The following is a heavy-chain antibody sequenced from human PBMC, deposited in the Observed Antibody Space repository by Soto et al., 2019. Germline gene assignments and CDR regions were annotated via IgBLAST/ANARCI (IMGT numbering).Heavy chain of an antibody. CDR2: VFCTGFT. Sequence: LETLSLTCAVSCASISGSYYYWAWLRQSPGKGPEWVGSVFCTGFTSYNPSLESRVSVSVDTSKSQFSLKLSAVTAADTAVYYCATSQKGYNWNYFDHWGQGALVTLS. D-gene: IGHD1-20*01. V-gene: IGHV4-39*01. J-gene: IGHJ4*02. CDR3: ATSQKGYNWNYFDH. CDR1: CASISGSYYY.